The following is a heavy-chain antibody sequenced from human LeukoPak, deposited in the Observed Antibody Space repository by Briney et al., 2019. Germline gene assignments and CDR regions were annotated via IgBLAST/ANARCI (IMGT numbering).Heavy chain of an antibody. V-gene: IGHV3-73*01. CDR2: IRGKADNYAT. CDR3: TQNNY. CDR1: GFTFSSHA. Sequence: GGSLRLSCAASGFTFSSHAMSWVRQASGKGLEWVGRIRGKADNYATAYAASVQGRCTISRDDSQNTAYLQLNSLKTEDTAVYYCTQNNYWGQGALVTVSS. J-gene: IGHJ4*02.